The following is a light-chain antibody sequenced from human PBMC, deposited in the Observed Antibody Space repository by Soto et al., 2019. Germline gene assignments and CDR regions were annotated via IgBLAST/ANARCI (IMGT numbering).Light chain of an antibody. J-gene: IGKJ2*01. CDR3: QLYSSSPGDA. Sequence: EIVLTQSPGTLSLSPGERATLSCRASQSVSSSYLAWYRQKPGQAPRLLIYGASSRATGIPDRFSGSGSGTDLTLTISRLEPADFAGHYCQLYSSSPGDAIGQGTKREIK. V-gene: IGKV3-20*01. CDR2: GAS. CDR1: QSVSSSY.